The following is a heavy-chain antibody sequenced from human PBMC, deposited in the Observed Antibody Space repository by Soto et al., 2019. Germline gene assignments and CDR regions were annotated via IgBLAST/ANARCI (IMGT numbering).Heavy chain of an antibody. Sequence: EVQLVESGGSLVKPGGSLRLSCAASGFTFSSYSMNWVRQAPGKGLEWVSSISSSSSYIYYADSVKGRFTISRDNAKNSLYLQMNSLRAEDTAVYYCARDFAVPGGGSCFDYWGQGTLVTVSS. CDR1: GFTFSSYS. CDR3: ARDFAVPGGGSCFDY. V-gene: IGHV3-21*01. CDR2: ISSSSSYI. D-gene: IGHD2-15*01. J-gene: IGHJ4*02.